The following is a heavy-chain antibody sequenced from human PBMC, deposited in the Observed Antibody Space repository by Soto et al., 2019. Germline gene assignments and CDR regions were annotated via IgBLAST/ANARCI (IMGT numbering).Heavy chain of an antibody. CDR3: AGTVVVGATGYFYYGMTV. Sequence: GASLKISCRPSGNNFTNYWNNWVRQMPGKGLEWMGRIDPSDSYTDYNPSFQGHVTISADKSSVTAYLHWSSLKASDSALYYCAGTVVVGATGYFYYGMTVWGQGTTVTVSS. CDR1: GNNFTNYW. J-gene: IGHJ6*01. CDR2: IDPSDSYT. V-gene: IGHV5-10-1*01. D-gene: IGHD2-15*01.